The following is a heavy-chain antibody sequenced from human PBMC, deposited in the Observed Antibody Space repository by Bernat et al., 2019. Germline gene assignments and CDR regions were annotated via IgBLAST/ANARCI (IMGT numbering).Heavy chain of an antibody. CDR1: GFTFSSYA. CDR3: AKDPKSVVVPPSFDY. Sequence: EVQLLESGGGLVQPGGSLRLSCAASGFTFSSYAMSWVRQAPGKWLEWVSAISGSGGRTYYADSVKGRFTISRDNSKNTMYLQMNSLRAEDTAVYYCAKDPKSVVVPPSFDYWGQGTLVTVSS. J-gene: IGHJ4*02. V-gene: IGHV3-23*01. CDR2: ISGSGGRT. D-gene: IGHD2-2*01.